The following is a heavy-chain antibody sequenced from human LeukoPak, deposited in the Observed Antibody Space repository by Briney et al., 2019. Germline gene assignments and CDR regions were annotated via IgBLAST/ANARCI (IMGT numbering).Heavy chain of an antibody. D-gene: IGHD3-3*01. J-gene: IGHJ4*02. V-gene: IGHV3-21*01. CDR3: ARLSAFWSGYYPSTDY. CDR1: GFTFSSYS. CDR2: ISSSSSYI. Sequence: GGSLRLSCAASGFTFSSYSMNWVRQAPGKGLEWVSSISSSSSYIYYADSVKGRFTISRDNAKNSLYLQMNSLRADDTAVYYCARLSAFWSGYYPSTDYWGQGTLVTVSS.